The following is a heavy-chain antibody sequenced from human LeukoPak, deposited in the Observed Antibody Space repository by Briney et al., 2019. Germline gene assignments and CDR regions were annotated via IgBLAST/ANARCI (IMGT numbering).Heavy chain of an antibody. J-gene: IGHJ4*02. CDR1: GYTFTSYG. V-gene: IGHV1-18*01. CDR3: ARTGGGGSGLSVFY. CDR2: ISAYNGNT. Sequence: ASVRVSCTASGYTFTSYGISWVRQAPGQGLEWMGWISAYNGNTNYAQKLQGRVTMTTDTSTSTAYMELRSLRSDDTAVYYCARTGGGGSGLSVFYWGQGTLVTVSS. D-gene: IGHD2/OR15-2a*01.